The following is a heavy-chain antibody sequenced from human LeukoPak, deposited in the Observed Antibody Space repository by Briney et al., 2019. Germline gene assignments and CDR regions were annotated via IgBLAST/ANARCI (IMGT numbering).Heavy chain of an antibody. CDR2: ISSSSSYI. CDR1: GFTFSSYS. Sequence: GGSLRLSCAASGFTFSSYSMNWVRQAPGKGLEWVSSISSSSSYIYYADSVKGRFTISRDNAKNSLYLQMNSLRAEDTAVYYCARERELGIKVGYWGQGTLVTVSS. J-gene: IGHJ4*02. CDR3: ARERELGIKVGY. D-gene: IGHD7-27*01. V-gene: IGHV3-21*01.